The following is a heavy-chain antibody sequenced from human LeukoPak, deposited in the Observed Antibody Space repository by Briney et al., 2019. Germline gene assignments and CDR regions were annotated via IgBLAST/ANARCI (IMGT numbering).Heavy chain of an antibody. J-gene: IGHJ4*02. V-gene: IGHV3-48*04. CDR3: ARGAHVYCSSTSCSPFDY. CDR2: ISSSGSTI. CDR1: GFTFSSYA. Sequence: GGSLRLSCAASGFTFSSYAMSWVRQAPGKGLEWVSYISSSGSTIYYADSVKGRFTISRDNAKNSLYLQMNSLRAEDTAVYYCARGAHVYCSSTSCSPFDYWGQGTLVTVSS. D-gene: IGHD2-2*01.